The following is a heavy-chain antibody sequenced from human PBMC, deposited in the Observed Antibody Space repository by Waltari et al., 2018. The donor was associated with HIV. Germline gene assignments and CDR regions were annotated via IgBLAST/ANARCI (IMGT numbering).Heavy chain of an antibody. CDR3: ATGTYGSATHRGYYYGMDV. CDR1: GGSFSGYY. CDR2: INHSGST. V-gene: IGHV4-34*01. J-gene: IGHJ6*02. D-gene: IGHD3-10*01. Sequence: QVQLQQWGAGLLKPSETLSLTCAVYGGSFSGYYWSWIRQPPGKGLEWIGEINHSGSTNYNPSLKSRVTISVDTSKNQFSLKLSSVTAADTAVYYCATGTYGSATHRGYYYGMDVWGQGTTVTVSS.